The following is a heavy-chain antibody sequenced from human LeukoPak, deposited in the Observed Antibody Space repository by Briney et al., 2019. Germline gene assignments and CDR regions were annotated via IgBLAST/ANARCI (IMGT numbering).Heavy chain of an antibody. CDR1: GFTFSTYA. CDR3: AKARPPHGGPEY. V-gene: IGHV3-30-3*01. CDR2: ISYNGNNK. Sequence: GGSLRLSCAASGFTFSTYAVHWVRQAPGKGLEWVALISYNGNNKYYADSVKGRFTISRDNSKNTLYLQMNSLRAEDTAVYYCAKARPPHGGPEYWGQGTLVTVSS. J-gene: IGHJ4*02. D-gene: IGHD3-16*01.